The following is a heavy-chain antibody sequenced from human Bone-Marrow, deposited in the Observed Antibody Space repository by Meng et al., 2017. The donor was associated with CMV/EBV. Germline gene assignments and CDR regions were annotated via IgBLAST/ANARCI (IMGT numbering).Heavy chain of an antibody. CDR1: GFSLSNARMG. V-gene: IGHV2-26*01. Sequence: SGPTLVKPTETLTLTCTVSGFSLSNARMGVSWIRQPPGEALEWLAHIFSNNEKSYSTSLRSRLTISKDTSKSQVVLTMTNMDPVDTATYYCARDISDRPNWFDPWGQGILVTVSS. D-gene: IGHD3-9*01. CDR3: ARDISDRPNWFDP. J-gene: IGHJ5*02. CDR2: IFSNNEK.